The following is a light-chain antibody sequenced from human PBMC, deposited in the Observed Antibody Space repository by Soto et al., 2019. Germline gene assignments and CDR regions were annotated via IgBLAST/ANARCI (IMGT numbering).Light chain of an antibody. CDR2: GAS. Sequence: EIVLTQSPGTLSLSPGERATLSCRASQSVSSSYLAWYQQRPGQAPRLLIFGASYRATGIPDRFSGSGSGTDFTLTISRLEPEDVAVYYCQHYSSSPPEFTFGPGTNVDSK. CDR1: QSVSSSY. V-gene: IGKV3-20*01. J-gene: IGKJ3*01. CDR3: QHYSSSPPEFT.